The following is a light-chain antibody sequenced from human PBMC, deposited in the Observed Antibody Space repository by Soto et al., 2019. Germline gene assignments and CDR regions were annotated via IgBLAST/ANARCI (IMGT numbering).Light chain of an antibody. CDR3: QQYCSSLYT. CDR1: QSVSSSS. V-gene: IGKV3-20*01. CDR2: GAS. Sequence: EILLTQSPGTLSLSPGERATLSCRASQSVSSSSLAWYQQKPGQAPRLLIYGASSRATGIPDRFSGSGSGTDFTLTISRLEPEDFAVFYCQQYCSSLYTFGQGTKLEIK. J-gene: IGKJ2*01.